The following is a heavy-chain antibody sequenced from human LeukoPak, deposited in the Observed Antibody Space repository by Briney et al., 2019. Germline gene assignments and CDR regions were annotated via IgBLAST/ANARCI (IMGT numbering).Heavy chain of an antibody. V-gene: IGHV3-30*02. D-gene: IGHD4-17*01. Sequence: GGSLRLSCAASGFTFSSYGLHWVRQAPGKGLEWVAFIRYDGSNKYYADSVKGRFTISRDNSKNTLYLQMNSLRAEDTAVYYCAKDRRGDYYYYMDVWGKGTTVTVSS. CDR3: AKDRRGDYYYYMDV. CDR1: GFTFSSYG. CDR2: IRYDGSNK. J-gene: IGHJ6*03.